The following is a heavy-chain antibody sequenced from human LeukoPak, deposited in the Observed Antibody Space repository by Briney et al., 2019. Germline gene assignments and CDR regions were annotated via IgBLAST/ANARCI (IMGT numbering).Heavy chain of an antibody. CDR3: ASMDYDFWSGYPFDY. Sequence: GGSLRLSCAASGFTFSSYSMNWVRQAPGKGLEWVSSISSSSSYIYYADSVKGGFTISRDNAKNSLYLQMNSLRAEDTAVYYCASMDYDFWSGYPFDYWGQGTLVTVSS. J-gene: IGHJ4*02. CDR1: GFTFSSYS. CDR2: ISSSSSYI. D-gene: IGHD3-3*01. V-gene: IGHV3-21*01.